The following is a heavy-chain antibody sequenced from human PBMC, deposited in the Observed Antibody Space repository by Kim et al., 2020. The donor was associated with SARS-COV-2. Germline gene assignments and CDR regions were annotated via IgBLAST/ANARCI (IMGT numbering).Heavy chain of an antibody. Sequence: GGSLRLSCAASGFTFSSYDMHWVRQATGKGLEWVSAIGTAGDTYYPGSVKGRFTISRENAKNSLYLQMNSLRAGDTAVYYCARELPPGIAAAGHYYYGMDVWGQATTVTVSS. CDR3: ARELPPGIAAAGHYYYGMDV. V-gene: IGHV3-13*04. J-gene: IGHJ6*02. D-gene: IGHD6-13*01. CDR1: GFTFSSYD. CDR2: IGTAGDT.